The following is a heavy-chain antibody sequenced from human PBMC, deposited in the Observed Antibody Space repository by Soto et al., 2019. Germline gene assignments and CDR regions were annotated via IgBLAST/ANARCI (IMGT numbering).Heavy chain of an antibody. CDR3: ARGELSFPLIDY. CDR1: GYTFTGYY. D-gene: IGHD3-16*02. V-gene: IGHV1-2*04. Sequence: ASVKVSCKASGYTFTGYYMHWVRQAPGQGLEWMGWINPNSGGTNYAQKFQGWVTMTRDTSISTAYMELSRLRSDDTAVYYCARGELSFPLIDYWGQGTLVTVSS. J-gene: IGHJ4*02. CDR2: INPNSGGT.